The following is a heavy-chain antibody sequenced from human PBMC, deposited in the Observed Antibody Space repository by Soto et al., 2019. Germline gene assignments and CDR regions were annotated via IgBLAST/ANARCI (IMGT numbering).Heavy chain of an antibody. J-gene: IGHJ3*02. V-gene: IGHV4-30-2*01. CDR1: GGSMSRGGYS. Sequence: PSETLSLTCAVSGGSMSRGGYSWTWIRQPPGKGLEWIGYIYHSGSTYYNPSLKSRVTISVDRSKNQFSLKLSSVTAADTAVYYCAREGGDGYSLGAFDIWGQGTMVTVSS. CDR2: IYHSGST. D-gene: IGHD2-15*01. CDR3: AREGGDGYSLGAFDI.